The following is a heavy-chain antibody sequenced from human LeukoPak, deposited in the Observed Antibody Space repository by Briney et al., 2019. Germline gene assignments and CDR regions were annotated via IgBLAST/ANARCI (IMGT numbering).Heavy chain of an antibody. D-gene: IGHD3-22*01. CDR1: GFTFSSYA. CDR2: ISGSGGST. CDR3: AKAKRTTGVITPFDFDY. J-gene: IGHJ4*02. V-gene: IGHV3-23*01. Sequence: GGSLRLSCAASGFTFSSYAMSWVRQAPGKGLEWVSAISGSGGSTYYADSVKGRFTISRDNSKNTLYLQMNSLRAEDTAVYYCAKAKRTTGVITPFDFDYWGQGTLVTVSS.